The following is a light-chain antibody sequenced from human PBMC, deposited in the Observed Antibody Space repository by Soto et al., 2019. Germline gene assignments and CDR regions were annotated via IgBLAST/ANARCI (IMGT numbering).Light chain of an antibody. CDR3: SSFAGRNAFGV. CDR2: EVD. CDR1: SSDVGANNY. V-gene: IGLV2-8*01. J-gene: IGLJ3*02. Sequence: QSALTQPPSASGSPGQSVTISCTGTSSDVGANNYVSWYQQHPGQAPKLIIHEVDKRPSGVPDRFSGYKSGNTASLTVSGLQAEDEAVYYCSSFAGRNAFGVFGGGTKLTVL.